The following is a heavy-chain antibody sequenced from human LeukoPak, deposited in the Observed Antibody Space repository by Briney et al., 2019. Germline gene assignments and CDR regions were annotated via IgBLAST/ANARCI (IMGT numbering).Heavy chain of an antibody. CDR1: GGSVSSGTYY. CDR2: IYYSGST. CDR3: ARETYYYDSSGYFDY. J-gene: IGHJ4*02. D-gene: IGHD3-22*01. Sequence: PSETLSLTCTESGGSVSSGTYYWSWIRQPPGKGLEWIGFIYYSGSTNCNPSLKSRVTISVDTSKNQFSLKLNSVTAADTAVYYCARETYYYDSSGYFDYWGQGTLVTVSS. V-gene: IGHV4-61*01.